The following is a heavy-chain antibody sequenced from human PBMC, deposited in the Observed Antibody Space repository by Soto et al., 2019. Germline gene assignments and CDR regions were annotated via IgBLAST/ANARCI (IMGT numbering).Heavy chain of an antibody. D-gene: IGHD3-22*01. Sequence: GSLRLSCAASGFTFSSYAMSWVRQAPGKGLEWVSAISGSGGSTYYADSVKGRFTISRDNSKNTLYLQMNSLRAEDTAVYYCAKGRITIIVVVITDGHHDAFDSWGQGTMVTVAS. V-gene: IGHV3-23*01. CDR1: GFTFSSYA. J-gene: IGHJ3*02. CDR3: AKGRITIIVVVITDGHHDAFDS. CDR2: ISGSGGST.